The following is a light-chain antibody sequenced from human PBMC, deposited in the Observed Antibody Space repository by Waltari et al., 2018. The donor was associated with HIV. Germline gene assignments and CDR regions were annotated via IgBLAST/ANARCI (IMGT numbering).Light chain of an antibody. Sequence: DIQMTQSPSSLSASVGDRVTITCRASQSISNSLNWYQQRPGKAPQLLLFHASSLPSGVPSRFSGSGSGTDFTLTISSLQPEDYATYYCQQSYSPPRTFGPGTKVDIK. CDR1: QSISNS. CDR3: QQSYSPPRT. CDR2: HAS. V-gene: IGKV1-39*01. J-gene: IGKJ3*01.